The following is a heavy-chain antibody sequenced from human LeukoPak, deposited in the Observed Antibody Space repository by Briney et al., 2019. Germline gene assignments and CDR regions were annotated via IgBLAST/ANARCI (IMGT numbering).Heavy chain of an antibody. CDR1: GDIFSSNSAA. J-gene: IGHJ6*02. CDR2: TYYRSKLYN. CDR3: ARAPILRVPLIGVAAKYPHGMDV. Sequence: SQTLSLTCALSGDIFSSNSAAWNWIRQSPSRGLEWLGRTYYRSKLYNDYAVSVKSRITINPDTSKNQFSLQLNSLTPEDTAVYYCARAPILRVPLIGVAAKYPHGMDVWGQGTTVTVSS. V-gene: IGHV6-1*01. D-gene: IGHD2-2*02.